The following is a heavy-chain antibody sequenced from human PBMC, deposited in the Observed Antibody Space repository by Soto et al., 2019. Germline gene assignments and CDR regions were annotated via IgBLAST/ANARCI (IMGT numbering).Heavy chain of an antibody. CDR3: ARTFDYYGMDV. CDR2: IYHAGSV. CDR1: GYSIASGYY. J-gene: IGHJ6*02. Sequence: TSETLSLTCAVSGYSIASGYYWAWIRQPPGKGLEWIGSIYHAGSVYYSPSLNSRVAMSLDTSDNHFSLKLTSVTAADTAVYYCARTFDYYGMDVWGQGTTVTVSS. V-gene: IGHV4-38-2*01.